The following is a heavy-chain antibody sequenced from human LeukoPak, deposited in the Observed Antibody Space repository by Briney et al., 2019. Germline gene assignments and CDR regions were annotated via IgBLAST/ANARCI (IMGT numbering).Heavy chain of an antibody. V-gene: IGHV3-74*01. CDR1: GFTFRSHW. D-gene: IGHD5-24*01. J-gene: IGHJ4*02. CDR2: IKGDETYT. Sequence: GGSLRLSCAASGFTFRSHWMHWVRQPPGKGLVWVSRIKGDETYTNHADSVKGRFTISRDNAKNKLYLQMTSLRVEDTAIYYCVRDGDVYNFDHWGQGTLVTVSS. CDR3: VRDGDVYNFDH.